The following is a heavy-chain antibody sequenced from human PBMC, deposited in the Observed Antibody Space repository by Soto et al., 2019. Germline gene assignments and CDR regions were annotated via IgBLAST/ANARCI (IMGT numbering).Heavy chain of an antibody. Sequence: QVQLVQSGAEVKKPGSSVKVSCKASGDTFNFYTINWVRQAPGLGLEWMGRFNPILSMSNSALRFQGRVTLPADKSTSTAYLVLSSLRSDDTAVYYCAPSFGSGYRAFDYWGQGVLVTVSS. CDR2: FNPILSMS. CDR3: APSFGSGYRAFDY. J-gene: IGHJ4*02. CDR1: GDTFNFYT. D-gene: IGHD3-10*01. V-gene: IGHV1-69*02.